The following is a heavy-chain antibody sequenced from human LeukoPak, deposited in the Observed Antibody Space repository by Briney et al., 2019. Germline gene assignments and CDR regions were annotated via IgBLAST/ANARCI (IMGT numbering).Heavy chain of an antibody. CDR3: SRGLDSRKLGY. J-gene: IGHJ4*02. Sequence: SETLSLTCSVSGASFNSDDQYWNWFRQSPGKGLEWIGSIHPSGMLYNNPSLESRVTMSRDTSKNQFSLNLNSVTAADTAVYLCSRGLDSRKLGYWGQGILVTVSS. CDR2: IHPSGML. V-gene: IGHV4-31*03. CDR1: GASFNSDDQY. D-gene: IGHD3-22*01.